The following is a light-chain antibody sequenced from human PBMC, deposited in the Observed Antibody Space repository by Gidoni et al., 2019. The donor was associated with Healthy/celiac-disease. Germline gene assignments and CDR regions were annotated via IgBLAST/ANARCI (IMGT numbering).Light chain of an antibody. CDR2: GAS. J-gene: IGKJ1*01. CDR1: QSVSRN. CDR3: QQYNNWTWT. Sequence: EIVMTQSPATLSVSPGERATLSCRASQSVSRNLAWYQQKHGQAPRLLIYGASTRATCIPARFSGSGSGTEFTLTISSLQSEDFAVYYWQQYNNWTWTFGQGTKVEIK. V-gene: IGKV3-15*01.